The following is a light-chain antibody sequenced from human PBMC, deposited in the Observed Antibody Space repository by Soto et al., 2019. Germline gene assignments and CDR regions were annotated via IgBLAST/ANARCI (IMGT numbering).Light chain of an antibody. Sequence: DIQLTQSPSFLSASVGDRVTITCRASPGIRNYLAWYQQKPGKAANLLIYAASTLQSGVPSRFSGSGSGTEFTLTISSLQPEDFATYYCQQLNSYPGTFGQGTKVDIK. CDR2: AAS. CDR1: PGIRNY. V-gene: IGKV1-9*01. CDR3: QQLNSYPGT. J-gene: IGKJ1*01.